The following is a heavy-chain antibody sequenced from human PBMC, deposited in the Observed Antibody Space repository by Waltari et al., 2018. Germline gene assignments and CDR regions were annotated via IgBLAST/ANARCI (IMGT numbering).Heavy chain of an antibody. D-gene: IGHD3-10*01. J-gene: IGHJ4*02. CDR2: IYYSGST. V-gene: IGHV4-59*01. Sequence: QVQLQESGPGLVKPSETLSLTCPVSGGSISSYYWTWIRQPPGKGLEWIGYIYYSGSTNYNPSLKSRVTISVDTSKNQFSLKLSSVTAADTAVYYCARGTGSYYNFGFDYWGQGTLVTVSS. CDR1: GGSISSYY. CDR3: ARGTGSYYNFGFDY.